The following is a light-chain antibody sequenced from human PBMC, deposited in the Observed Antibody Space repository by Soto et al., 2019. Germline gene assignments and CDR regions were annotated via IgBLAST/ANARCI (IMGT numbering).Light chain of an antibody. J-gene: IGLJ2*01. V-gene: IGLV2-23*01. CDR3: CSYAGTV. Sequence: QSALTQPASVSGSPRQSITLSCTGTSSGVWNYNLVSIVSKDQQRPDIAPKFMIYEGTKRPSEVSDRSAASKTANTASLTISGLQAEDEADYYCCSYAGTVFGGGTKVTVL. CDR2: EGT. CDR1: SSGVWNYNL.